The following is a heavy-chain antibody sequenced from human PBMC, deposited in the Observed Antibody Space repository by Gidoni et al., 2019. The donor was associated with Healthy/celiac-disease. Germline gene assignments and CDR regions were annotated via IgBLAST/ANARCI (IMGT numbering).Heavy chain of an antibody. CDR2: IYSGGST. CDR3: ARAYQHAGYYFDY. D-gene: IGHD2-2*01. V-gene: IGHV3-53*01. Sequence: EVQLVESGGGLIQPGGSLRLSCAASGFTVSSNYMSWVRQAPGKGLEWVSVIYSGGSTYYADSVKGRFTISKDNSKNTLYLQMNSLRAEDTAVYYCARAYQHAGYYFDYWGQGTLVTVSS. J-gene: IGHJ4*02. CDR1: GFTVSSNY.